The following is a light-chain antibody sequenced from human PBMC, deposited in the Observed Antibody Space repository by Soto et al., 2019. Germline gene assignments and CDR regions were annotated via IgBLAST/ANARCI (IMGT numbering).Light chain of an antibody. CDR2: DVS. J-gene: IGLJ2*01. V-gene: IGLV2-14*01. CDR1: SSDVGGYKY. Sequence: QSALTQPASVSGSPGQSITISCTGTSSDVGGYKYVSWYQQHPGKAPKLMIYDVSNRPSGASNRFSGSKSGNTASLTISGLQAEDEADYYCSSYTSSSTLVVFGGGTKLTVL. CDR3: SSYTSSSTLVV.